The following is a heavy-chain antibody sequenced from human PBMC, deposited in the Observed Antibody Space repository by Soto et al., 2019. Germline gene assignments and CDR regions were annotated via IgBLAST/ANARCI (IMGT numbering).Heavy chain of an antibody. CDR2: VTSSSSSM. CDR1: GFTFNRYS. V-gene: IGHV3-21*01. Sequence: EVQLLESGGGLVKPGGSLRLSCAASGFTFNRYSMNWVRQAPGKGLEWVSSVTSSSSSMLYADSVKGRFTISRDDAKDSLFLQMNSLRADDTAVYYCAREADFASSGYVLDYWGQGTLVTVSS. J-gene: IGHJ4*02. CDR3: AREADFASSGYVLDY. D-gene: IGHD3-22*01.